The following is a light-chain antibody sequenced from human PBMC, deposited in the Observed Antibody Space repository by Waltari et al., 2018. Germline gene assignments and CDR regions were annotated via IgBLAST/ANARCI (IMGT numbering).Light chain of an antibody. CDR3: NSRDSSGNHVV. CDR1: SLRSYY. Sequence: SSELTQDPAVSVALGQTVRITCQGDSLRSYYASWYQQKPGQAPVLVIYGKNNRPSGILDRLCGSRSVNTASLTITGAQAEDEADYYCNSRDSSGNHVVFGGGTKLTVL. J-gene: IGLJ2*01. CDR2: GKN. V-gene: IGLV3-19*01.